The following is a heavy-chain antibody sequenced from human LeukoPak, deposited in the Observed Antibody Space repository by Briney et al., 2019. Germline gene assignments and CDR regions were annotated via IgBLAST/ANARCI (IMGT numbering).Heavy chain of an antibody. CDR3: ARDQENILFDWFDP. Sequence: PSETLSLTCSVSGYSITSDYYWGWIRQPAGKGLEWIGRIYTSGSTNYNPSLKSRVTISVDTSKNQFSLKLSSVTAADTAVYYCARDQENILFDWFDPWGQGTLVTVSS. CDR2: IYTSGST. D-gene: IGHD3-9*01. V-gene: IGHV4-61*02. J-gene: IGHJ5*02. CDR1: GYSITSDYY.